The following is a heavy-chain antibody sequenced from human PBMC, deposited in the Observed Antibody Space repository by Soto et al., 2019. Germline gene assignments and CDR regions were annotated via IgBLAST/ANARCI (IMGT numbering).Heavy chain of an antibody. Sequence: EVQLVESGGGLVQPGGSLRLSCAASGFTFSSYWMSWVRQAPGKGLEWVANIKQDGSEKYYVDSVKGRFTISRDNAKNSLYLQMNSLRAEDTAVYYCARDSIVVVPAAKLFWYFDLWGRGTLVTVSS. J-gene: IGHJ2*01. D-gene: IGHD2-2*01. CDR1: GFTFSSYW. CDR3: ARDSIVVVPAAKLFWYFDL. V-gene: IGHV3-7*03. CDR2: IKQDGSEK.